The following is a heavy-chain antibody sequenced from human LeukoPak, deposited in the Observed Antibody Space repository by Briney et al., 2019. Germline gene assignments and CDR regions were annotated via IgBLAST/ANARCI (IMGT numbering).Heavy chain of an antibody. CDR3: ARNGGNSDYDY. CDR2: IYHNGAT. Sequence: SETLSLTCAVSGGSLSSSSSICWTWVRQPPGEGLEWIGEIYHNGATNYNPSLKSRVTLLLDKSKNQFSLRLNSVTAADTAVYYCARNGGNSDYDYWGQGTLVTVSA. CDR1: GGSLSSSSSIC. D-gene: IGHD4-23*01. V-gene: IGHV4-4*02. J-gene: IGHJ4*02.